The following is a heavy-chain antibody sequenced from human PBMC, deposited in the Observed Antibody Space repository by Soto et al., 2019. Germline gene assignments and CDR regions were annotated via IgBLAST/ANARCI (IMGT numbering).Heavy chain of an antibody. Sequence: LRLSCAASGLTFSSYAMSWVRQAPGKGLEWVSAISGSGGSTYYADSVKGRFTISRDNSKNTLYLQMNSLRAEDTAVYYCAREVGSRLRNWFDPWGQGTLVTVSS. J-gene: IGHJ5*02. CDR1: GLTFSSYA. D-gene: IGHD2-2*01. V-gene: IGHV3-23*01. CDR2: ISGSGGST. CDR3: AREVGSRLRNWFDP.